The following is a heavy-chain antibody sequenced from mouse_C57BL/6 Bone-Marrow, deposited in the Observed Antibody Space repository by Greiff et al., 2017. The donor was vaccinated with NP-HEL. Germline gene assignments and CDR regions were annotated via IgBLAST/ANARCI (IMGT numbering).Heavy chain of an antibody. J-gene: IGHJ3*01. V-gene: IGHV1-81*01. D-gene: IGHD4-1*01. CDR1: GYTFTSYG. CDR2: IYPRCGNN. CDR3: AGRWAFAY. Sequence: QVQLKESGAELARPGASVKLSCKASGYTFTSYGISWVKQRTGQGLEWIGEIYPRCGNNYSNEKFKGKAKLTADQSSSTAYMELRSLTSEDSAVYFCAGRWAFAYWGQGTLVTVSA.